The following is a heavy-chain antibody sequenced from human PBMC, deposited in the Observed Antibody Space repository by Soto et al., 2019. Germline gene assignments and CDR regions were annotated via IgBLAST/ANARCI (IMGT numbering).Heavy chain of an antibody. Sequence: EVQLLESGGGLVQPGGSLRLSCAGSGFTFNSYAMSWVRQAPGKGLEWVSGISGRGDSTYYADSVKGRFTISRDNSKNTLYLQMNSLRAEDTPVSYCEKDRGYYYGSGNYIDSFDHWGQGAPVTVSS. CDR1: GFTFNSYA. V-gene: IGHV3-23*01. D-gene: IGHD3-10*01. CDR2: ISGRGDST. CDR3: EKDRGYYYGSGNYIDSFDH. J-gene: IGHJ4*02.